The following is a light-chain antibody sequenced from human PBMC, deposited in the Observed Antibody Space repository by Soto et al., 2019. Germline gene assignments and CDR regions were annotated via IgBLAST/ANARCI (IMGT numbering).Light chain of an antibody. CDR3: SSYTGGTPSYV. Sequence: QSVLTQPPAASGAPGQSGTISCTGTSSDVGGYDYVSWYQQHPGKAPKLMIYEVTIRPSGVSDRFSGSKSGNTASLTVSGLQAEDEADYYCSSYTGGTPSYVFGTGTKVTVL. V-gene: IGLV2-8*01. CDR1: SSDVGGYDY. CDR2: EVT. J-gene: IGLJ1*01.